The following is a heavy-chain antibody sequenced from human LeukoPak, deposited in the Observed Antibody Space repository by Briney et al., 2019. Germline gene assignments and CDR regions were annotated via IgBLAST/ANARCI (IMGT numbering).Heavy chain of an antibody. J-gene: IGHJ4*02. CDR2: IIPIFGTA. D-gene: IGHD3-22*01. CDR3: ARTYYYDSSGYYYFDY. Sequence: ASVKVSCKASGGTFSSYAISWVRQAPGQGLEWMGGIIPIFGTANYAQKFQGRVTITADESTSTAYMELSSLRSEDTAVYYCARTYYYDSSGYYYFDYWGQGTLVTVSS. CDR1: GGTFSSYA. V-gene: IGHV1-69*13.